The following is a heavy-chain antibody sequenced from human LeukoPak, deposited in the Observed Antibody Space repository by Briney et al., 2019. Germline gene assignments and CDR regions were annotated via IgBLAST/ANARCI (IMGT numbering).Heavy chain of an antibody. CDR3: AREPTYSRFDP. CDR1: GDSISSYY. J-gene: IGHJ5*02. CDR2: IYYTGST. V-gene: IGHV4-59*12. Sequence: PSETLSLTCTVSGDSISSYYWSWIRHPPGKGLEWIGYIYYTGSTNYNPSLESRVIISVDRSKSQISLKLSAVTAADTAVYYCAREPTYSRFDPWGQGTLVTVSS. D-gene: IGHD2-21*01.